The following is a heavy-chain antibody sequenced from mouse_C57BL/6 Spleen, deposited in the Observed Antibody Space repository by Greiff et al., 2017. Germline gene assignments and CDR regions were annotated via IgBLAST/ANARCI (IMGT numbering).Heavy chain of an antibody. CDR3: TSPRRDGRRYWYFDV. Sequence: QVQLQQSGAELVRPGASVTLSCTASGYTFTDYELHWVKQTPVHGLEWIGAIDPETGGTAYNQQFKGKATLTADTSSSPPYMELRSVSSEDSAVYYGTSPRRDGRRYWYFDVWGTGTTVTVSS. CDR1: GYTFTDYE. D-gene: IGHD1-1*01. CDR2: IDPETGGT. V-gene: IGHV1-15*01. J-gene: IGHJ1*03.